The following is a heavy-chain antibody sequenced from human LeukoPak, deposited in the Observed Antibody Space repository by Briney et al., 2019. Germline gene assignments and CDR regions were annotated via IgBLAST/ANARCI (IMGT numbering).Heavy chain of an antibody. CDR3: AKDLKRVGRIQGPPDFDY. CDR1: GFTVSSNY. V-gene: IGHV3-53*01. J-gene: IGHJ4*02. D-gene: IGHD5-18*01. CDR2: IYSGGST. Sequence: PGGSLRLSCAASGFTVSSNYMSWVRQAPGKGLEWVSVIYSGGSTYYADSVKGRFTISRDNSKNTLYLQMNSLRAEDTAVYYCAKDLKRVGRIQGPPDFDYWGQGTLVTVSS.